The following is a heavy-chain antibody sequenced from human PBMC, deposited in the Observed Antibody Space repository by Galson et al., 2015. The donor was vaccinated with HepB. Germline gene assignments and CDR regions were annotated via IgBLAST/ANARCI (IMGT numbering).Heavy chain of an antibody. Sequence: QSGAEVKKPGESLKISCKGSGYSFTSYWIGWVRQMPGKGLEWMGIIYPGDSDTRHSPSFQGQVTISADKSISTAYLQWSSLKASDTAMYYCARLLYSGSYYPSEFLGYWGQGTLVTVSS. J-gene: IGHJ4*02. D-gene: IGHD1-26*01. CDR3: ARLLYSGSYYPSEFLGY. V-gene: IGHV5-51*03. CDR2: IYPGDSDT. CDR1: GYSFTSYW.